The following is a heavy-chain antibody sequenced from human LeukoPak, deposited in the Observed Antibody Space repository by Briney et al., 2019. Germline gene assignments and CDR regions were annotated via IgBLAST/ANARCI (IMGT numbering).Heavy chain of an antibody. CDR2: ISSSSSYI. CDR1: GFTFSLYS. V-gene: IGHV3-21*01. D-gene: IGHD3-10*01. Sequence: GGSLRLSCAASGFTFSLYSMNWVRQAPGKGLEWVSSISSSSSYIYYADSVKGRFTTSRDNAKNSLFLQMNSLRAEDTAVYYCARQLWFGEPSPHDYYYYYYYMDVWGKGTTVTISS. J-gene: IGHJ6*03. CDR3: ARQLWFGEPSPHDYYYYYYYMDV.